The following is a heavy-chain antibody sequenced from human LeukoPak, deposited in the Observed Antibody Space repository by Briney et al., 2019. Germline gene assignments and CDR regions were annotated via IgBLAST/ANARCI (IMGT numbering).Heavy chain of an antibody. CDR1: GYTFSSYW. V-gene: IGHV3-7*01. Sequence: GGALRLXCADSGYTFSSYWMSLVRQAPGKGPELVANIKQYGSEKYYLDSVKCRFTISRDNANNSLYLQMNSLRAADPAVSYCAREYDSSGSPFADWGQGTLVTVPS. CDR2: IKQYGSEK. J-gene: IGHJ4*02. D-gene: IGHD3-22*01. CDR3: AREYDSSGSPFAD.